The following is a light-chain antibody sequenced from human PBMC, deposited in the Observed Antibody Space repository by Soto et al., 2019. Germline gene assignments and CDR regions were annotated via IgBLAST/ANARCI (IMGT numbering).Light chain of an antibody. CDR1: QTISVS. Sequence: IQMTQSPSTLSASVGDTVTITCRASQTISVSLAWYRQKPGKAPNLLIYDASTLQEGVPSRFSGSGSGKEFTLTVTRLQPDDFANYFCQQYDKYSTFGHGTKVDVK. CDR2: DAS. J-gene: IGKJ1*01. V-gene: IGKV1-5*01. CDR3: QQYDKYST.